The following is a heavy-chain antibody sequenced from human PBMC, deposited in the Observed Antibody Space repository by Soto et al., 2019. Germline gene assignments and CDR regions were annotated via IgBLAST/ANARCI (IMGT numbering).Heavy chain of an antibody. CDR1: GFTFSSYA. D-gene: IGHD3-3*01. V-gene: IGHV3-30-3*01. J-gene: IGHJ5*02. CDR3: TRGLGFLEFRRGPWFDP. Sequence: GRSLRLSCAASGFTFSSYAMHWVRQAPGKGLEWVAVISYDGSNKYYADSVKGRFTISRDNSKNTLYLQMNSLRAEDTAVYYCTRGLGFLEFRRGPWFDPWGQGTLVTVSS. CDR2: ISYDGSNK.